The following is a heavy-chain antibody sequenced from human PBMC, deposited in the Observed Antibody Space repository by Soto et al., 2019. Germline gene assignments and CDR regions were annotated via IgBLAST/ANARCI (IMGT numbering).Heavy chain of an antibody. CDR2: MNPNSGNT. CDR3: ARGGVFFFAAPTNPFDY. V-gene: IGHV1-8*01. Sequence: ASVKVSCKESGFTFTSYDINWVRQATRQGLEWMGWMNPNSGNTGYAQKFQGRVTMTRNTSISTAYMELSSLRSEDTAVYYCARGGVFFFAAPTNPFDYWGQGTLVTVSS. J-gene: IGHJ4*02. CDR1: GFTFTSYD. D-gene: IGHD3-10*01.